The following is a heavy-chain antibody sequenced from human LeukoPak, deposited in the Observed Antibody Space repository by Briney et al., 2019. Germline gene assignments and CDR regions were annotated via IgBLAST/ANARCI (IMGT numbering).Heavy chain of an antibody. CDR1: GFTVSSNY. CDR2: IYSGGST. J-gene: IGHJ4*02. D-gene: IGHD3-10*01. V-gene: IGHV3-66*01. CDR3: VRDEGFHGSGSN. Sequence: GGSLRLSCAVSGFTVSSNYMSWVRQAPGKGLEWVSVIYSGGSTYYADSVKGRFTISRDNSKNTLYLQMNSLRGEDTAVYYCVRDEGFHGSGSNWGQGTLVTVSS.